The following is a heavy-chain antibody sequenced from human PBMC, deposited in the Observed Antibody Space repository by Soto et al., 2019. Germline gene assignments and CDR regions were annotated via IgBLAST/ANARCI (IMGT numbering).Heavy chain of an antibody. Sequence: ASVKVSCKVSGYTLTELSMHWVRQAPGKGLEWMGGFDPEDGETIYAQKFQGRVTMTEDTSTDTAYMELSSLRSEDTAVYYCARPFNGYYYDSSGYDYYYYGMDVWGQGNTVTVSS. CDR1: GYTLTELS. CDR2: FDPEDGET. J-gene: IGHJ6*02. D-gene: IGHD3-22*01. CDR3: ARPFNGYYYDSSGYDYYYYGMDV. V-gene: IGHV1-24*01.